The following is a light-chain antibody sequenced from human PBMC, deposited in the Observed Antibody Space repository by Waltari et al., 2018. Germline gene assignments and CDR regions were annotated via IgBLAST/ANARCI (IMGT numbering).Light chain of an antibody. CDR3: QHYVRLPAT. J-gene: IGKJ1*01. Sequence: VLTHPPGTRSLPPGEGATLSCRASQSVSRALAWYQQKPGQAPRLLIYGTSNRATGIPDRFSGSGSGTDFSLTISRLEPEDVAVYFCQHYVRLPATFGQGTKVEIK. V-gene: IGKV3-20*01. CDR2: GTS. CDR1: QSVSRA.